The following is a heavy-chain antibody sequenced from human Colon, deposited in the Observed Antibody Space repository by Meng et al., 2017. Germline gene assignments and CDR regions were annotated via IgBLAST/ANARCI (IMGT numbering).Heavy chain of an antibody. CDR3: ARDPYCSGGSCYSDF. Sequence: QVQLVQPGAEVRKPGASVKVSCKASGYTFVSYGITWVRQAPGQGLEWMGWINVYTTIKNYAQKFQDRVTMTTDTSTSTAYMELRSLTSEDTAVYYCARDPYCSGGSCYSDFWGQGTLVTVSS. CDR2: INVYTTIK. J-gene: IGHJ4*02. V-gene: IGHV1-18*01. CDR1: GYTFVSYG. D-gene: IGHD2-15*01.